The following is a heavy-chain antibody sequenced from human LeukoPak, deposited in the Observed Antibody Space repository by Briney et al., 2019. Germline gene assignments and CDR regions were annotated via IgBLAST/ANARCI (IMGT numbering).Heavy chain of an antibody. CDR1: GFAFSNAS. D-gene: IGHD2-2*01. J-gene: IGHJ6*03. CDR2: IKSKTDGGTT. Sequence: PVGCLRLSCVASGFAFSNASMSWVRQGPGGGLEWVGRIKSKTDGGTTDYAAPVKGRFTLSRDDTKNTPYLQMNSLKTEDTAVYYCTPETYQGSYYYYMDVWGKGTTVTISS. CDR3: TPETYQGSYYYYMDV. V-gene: IGHV3-15*01.